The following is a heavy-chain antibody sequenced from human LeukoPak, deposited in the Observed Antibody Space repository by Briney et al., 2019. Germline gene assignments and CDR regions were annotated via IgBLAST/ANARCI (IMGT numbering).Heavy chain of an antibody. V-gene: IGHV3-48*04. J-gene: IGHJ3*02. Sequence: GGSLRLSCAASGFTFSSYGMTWVRQAPGKGLEWVSYISSSSSTIYYADSVKGRFTISRDNAKNSLYLQMNSLRAEDTAVYYCARGDYDSSGVDAFDIWGQGTMVTVSS. CDR2: ISSSSSTI. CDR1: GFTFSSYG. D-gene: IGHD3-22*01. CDR3: ARGDYDSSGVDAFDI.